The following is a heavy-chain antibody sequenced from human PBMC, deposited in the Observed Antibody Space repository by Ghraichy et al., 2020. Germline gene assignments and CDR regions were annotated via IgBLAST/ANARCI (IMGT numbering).Heavy chain of an antibody. D-gene: IGHD2-2*01. Sequence: GESLRLSCAASGFTFSSYSMNWVRQAPGKGLEWVSYITSSSSIYYADSVKGRFTISRDNAKNSLYLQMNSLRAEDTAVYYCARTSGIVEVLGAAGNDYWGQGTLVIVSS. CDR3: ARTSGIVEVLGAAGNDY. V-gene: IGHV3-21*05. CDR2: ITSSSSI. CDR1: GFTFSSYS. J-gene: IGHJ4*02.